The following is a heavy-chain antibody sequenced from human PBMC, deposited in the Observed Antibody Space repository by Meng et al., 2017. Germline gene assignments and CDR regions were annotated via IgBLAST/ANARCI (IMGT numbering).Heavy chain of an antibody. D-gene: IGHD3-22*01. CDR3: ASDYYDSSGYYQSLDY. CDR1: GGSFSGYY. CDR2: ISGSGGST. J-gene: IGHJ4*02. V-gene: IGHV3-23*01. Sequence: ETLSLTCAVYGGSFSGYYWSWIRQPPGKGLEWVSAISGSGGSTYYADSVKGRFTISRDNSKNTLYLQMNSLRAEDTAVYYCASDYYDSSGYYQSLDYWGQGTLVTVSS.